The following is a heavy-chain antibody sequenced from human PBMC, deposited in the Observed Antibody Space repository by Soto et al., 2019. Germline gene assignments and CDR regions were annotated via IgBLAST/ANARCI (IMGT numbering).Heavy chain of an antibody. D-gene: IGHD5-12*01. CDR1: GYTFTTYA. Sequence: ASVKVSCKASGYTFTTYAMHCVRQAPGQRLEWMGWINTGNGNTKYSQKFQGRVTITKNTSASTAYVELSSLRSEDTAVYYCARGPLRNWFDPWGQGTLVTVS. J-gene: IGHJ5*02. CDR2: INTGNGNT. CDR3: ARGPLRNWFDP. V-gene: IGHV1-3*04.